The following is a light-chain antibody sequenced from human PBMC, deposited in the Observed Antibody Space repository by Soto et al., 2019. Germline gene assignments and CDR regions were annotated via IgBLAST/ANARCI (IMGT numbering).Light chain of an antibody. Sequence: DIQMTQSPSSLSASVGDRVTITCRASQDISSFLAWYQQKPGKVPKLLIYAASTLQSGVPSRFSGSVSGTDFTLTISSLQPEDFATYFCQKYNGAPQTFGQGTKVEIK. J-gene: IGKJ1*01. V-gene: IGKV1-27*01. CDR3: QKYNGAPQT. CDR2: AAS. CDR1: QDISSF.